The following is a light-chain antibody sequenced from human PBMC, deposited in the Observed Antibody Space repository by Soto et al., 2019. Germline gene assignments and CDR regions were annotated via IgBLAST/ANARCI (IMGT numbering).Light chain of an antibody. V-gene: IGLV2-14*03. Sequence: QSVLTQPASVSRSPGQSITISCTGTSSDIGAYNFVSWYQQHPGKAPKLMLYDVNIRPSGVSNRFSGSKSGNTASLTISGLQAEDEADYYCTSWTTSTTMIFVGGS. CDR1: SSDIGAYNF. CDR2: DVN. CDR3: TSWTTSTTMI. J-gene: IGLJ2*01.